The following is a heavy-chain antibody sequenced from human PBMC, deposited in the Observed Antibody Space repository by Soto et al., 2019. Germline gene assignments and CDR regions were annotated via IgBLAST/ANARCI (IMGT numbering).Heavy chain of an antibody. D-gene: IGHD3-9*01. V-gene: IGHV3-23*01. CDR3: ASGGTYYDILTGNPPFHY. Sequence: GGSLRLSCAASGFTFSSYAMSWVRQAPGKGLERVSTISGSGGSTYYADSVKGRFTISRDNSKNTLYLQMNSLRAEDTAVFYCASGGTYYDILTGNPPFHYWGQGTLVTVSS. CDR1: GFTFSSYA. J-gene: IGHJ4*02. CDR2: ISGSGGST.